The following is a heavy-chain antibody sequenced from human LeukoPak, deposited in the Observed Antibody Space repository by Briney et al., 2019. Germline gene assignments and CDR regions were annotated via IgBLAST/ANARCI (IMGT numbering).Heavy chain of an antibody. D-gene: IGHD2-15*01. CDR3: ATTVVVVAATRELYY. V-gene: IGHV1-69*13. CDR1: GGTFSSYA. J-gene: IGHJ4*02. CDR2: IIPIFGTA. Sequence: GASVKVSCKASGGTFSSYAISWVRQAPGQGLEWMGGIIPIFGTANYAQKFQGRVTITADESTSTAYMELSSLRSEDTAVYYCATTVVVVAATRELYYWGQGTLVTVSS.